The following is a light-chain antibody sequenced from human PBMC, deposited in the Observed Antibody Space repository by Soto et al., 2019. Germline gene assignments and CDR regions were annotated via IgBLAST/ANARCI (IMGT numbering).Light chain of an antibody. CDR1: SSDVGAYDY. Sequence: QSVLTQPASVSGSPGQSITISCTGTSSDVGAYDYVSWYQQHPDKAPKLMIYEDSNRPSGVSNRFSGSKSVNTATLTISGLQAEDEADYYCSSYTSSSTRVFGTGTKVTVL. CDR2: EDS. J-gene: IGLJ1*01. CDR3: SSYTSSSTRV. V-gene: IGLV2-14*03.